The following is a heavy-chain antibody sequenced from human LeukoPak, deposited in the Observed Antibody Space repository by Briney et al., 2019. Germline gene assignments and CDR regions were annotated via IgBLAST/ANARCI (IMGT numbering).Heavy chain of an antibody. J-gene: IGHJ4*02. CDR3: ARFVVGQWLINY. CDR2: INHSGST. CDR1: GGSLSGYY. D-gene: IGHD6-19*01. V-gene: IGHV4-34*01. Sequence: PSETLSLTCAVYGGSLSGYYWSWIRQPPGKGLEWIGEINHSGSTNYNPSLKSRVTVAVDTSKNQFSLKLSSVTAADTAVYYCARFVVGQWLINYWGQGALVTVSS.